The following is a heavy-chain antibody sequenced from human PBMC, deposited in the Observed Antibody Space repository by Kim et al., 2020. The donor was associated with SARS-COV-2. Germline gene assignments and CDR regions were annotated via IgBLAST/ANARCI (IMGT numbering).Heavy chain of an antibody. D-gene: IGHD5-12*01. Sequence: SVKVSCKASGGTFSSYAISWVRQAPGQGLEWMGGIIPIFGTANYAQKFQGRVTITADESTSTAYMELSSLRSEDTAVYYCARTSVWGYTALRDDYWGQGTLVTVSS. J-gene: IGHJ4*02. CDR1: GGTFSSYA. V-gene: IGHV1-69*13. CDR3: ARTSVWGYTALRDDY. CDR2: IIPIFGTA.